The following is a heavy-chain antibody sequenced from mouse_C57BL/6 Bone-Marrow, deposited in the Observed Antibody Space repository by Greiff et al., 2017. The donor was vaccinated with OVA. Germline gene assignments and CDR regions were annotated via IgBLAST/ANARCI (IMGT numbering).Heavy chain of an antibody. V-gene: IGHV5-6*01. D-gene: IGHD2-12*01. Sequence: DVQLQESGGDLVKPGGSLKLSCAASGFTFSSYGMSWVRQTPDKRLEWVATISSGGSYTYYPDSVKGRFTISRDNAKNTLYLQMSSLKSEDTAMYYCAREKSYDRGYYYAMDYWGQGTSVTVSS. CDR2: ISSGGSYT. CDR1: GFTFSSYG. CDR3: AREKSYDRGYYYAMDY. J-gene: IGHJ4*01.